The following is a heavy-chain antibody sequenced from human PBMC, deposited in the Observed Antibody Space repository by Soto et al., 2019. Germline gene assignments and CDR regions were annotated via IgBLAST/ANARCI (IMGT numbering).Heavy chain of an antibody. CDR2: IYSGGST. CDR3: ARTRALTTSYYYVMDV. D-gene: IGHD4-4*01. V-gene: IGHV3-53*01. J-gene: IGHJ6*02. Sequence: SCAASGFTVSSNYMSWVRQAPGKGLEWVSVIYSGGSTYYADSVKGRFTISRDNSKNTLYLQMNSLRAEDTAVYYCARTRALTTSYYYVMDVWGQGTTVTVSS. CDR1: GFTVSSNY.